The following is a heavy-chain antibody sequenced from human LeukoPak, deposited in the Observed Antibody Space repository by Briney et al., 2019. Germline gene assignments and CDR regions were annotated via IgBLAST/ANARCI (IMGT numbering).Heavy chain of an antibody. Sequence: SETLSLTCTVSGGSISSGDCYWSWIRQPPGKGLEWIGYIYYSGSTYYNPSLKSRVTISVDTSKNQFSLKLSSVTAADTGVYYCARERTAVAGTQHAFDICGQGTMVTVSS. CDR3: ARERTAVAGTQHAFDI. CDR2: IYYSGST. V-gene: IGHV4-30-4*08. D-gene: IGHD6-19*01. J-gene: IGHJ3*02. CDR1: GGSISSGDCY.